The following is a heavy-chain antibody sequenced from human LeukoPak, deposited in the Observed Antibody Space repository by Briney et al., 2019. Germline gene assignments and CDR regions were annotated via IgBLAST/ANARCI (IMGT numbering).Heavy chain of an antibody. Sequence: SETLSLTCTVSGGSMSSSYWSWIRQPPGKGLEWIGYIYYSGSTNYNPSLKSRVTISVDTSKKQFSLKLNSVTAADTAVYYCARTSYSISSYYFDYWGQGTLVTVSS. V-gene: IGHV4-59*01. CDR2: IYYSGST. CDR3: ARTSYSISSYYFDY. J-gene: IGHJ4*02. D-gene: IGHD6-13*01. CDR1: GGSMSSSY.